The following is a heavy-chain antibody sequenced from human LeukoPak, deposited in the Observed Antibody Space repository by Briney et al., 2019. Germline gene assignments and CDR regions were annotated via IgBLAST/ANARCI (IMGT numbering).Heavy chain of an antibody. D-gene: IGHD6-13*01. CDR1: GGSINSGSYY. CDR3: AREGQHAYYFYYYYMDV. CDR2: IYTSGST. V-gene: IGHV4-61*02. J-gene: IGHJ6*03. Sequence: SETLSLTCTVSGGSINSGSYYWTWIRQPAGKGLEWIGRIYTSGSTNYNPSLKSRVTISVDTSKNQFSLKLSSVTAADTAVYYCAREGQHAYYFYYYYMDVWGKGTTVTVSS.